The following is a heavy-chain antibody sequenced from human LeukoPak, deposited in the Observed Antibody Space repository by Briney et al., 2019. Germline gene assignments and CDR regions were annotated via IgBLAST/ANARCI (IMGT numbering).Heavy chain of an antibody. J-gene: IGHJ6*03. CDR1: GGSFSGYY. V-gene: IGHV4-34*01. CDR2: INHSGST. D-gene: IGHD6-13*01. CDR3: ARLRQHLAIYYYFYMDV. Sequence: PSETLSLTCAVYGGSFSGYYWSWIRQPPGKGLEWIGEINHSGSTNYNPSLKSRVTISVDTSKNQFSLKLSSVTAADTAVYYCARLRQHLAIYYYFYMDVWGKGTTVTVSS.